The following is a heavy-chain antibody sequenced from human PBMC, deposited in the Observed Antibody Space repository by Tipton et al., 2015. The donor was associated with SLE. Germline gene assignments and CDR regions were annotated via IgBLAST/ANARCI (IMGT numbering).Heavy chain of an antibody. J-gene: IGHJ4*02. CDR3: ASDASGWPDY. Sequence: TLSLTCAVSGYSISSGYYWGWIRQPPGKGLEWIGSIYHSGSTYYNPSLKSRVTISVDTSKNQLSLKLSSVTAADTAVYYCASDASGWPDYWGQGTLVTVSS. CDR1: GYSISSGYY. CDR2: IYHSGST. D-gene: IGHD6-19*01. V-gene: IGHV4-38-2*01.